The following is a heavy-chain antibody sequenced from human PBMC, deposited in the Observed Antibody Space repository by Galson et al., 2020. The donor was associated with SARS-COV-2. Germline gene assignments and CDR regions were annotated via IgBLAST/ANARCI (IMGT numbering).Heavy chain of an antibody. CDR3: ARGDMGNDYFDY. V-gene: IGHV3-74*01. CDR1: GFTFSSHW. CDR2: IYSEGSST. Sequence: ALHGEYLKISCAASGFTFSSHWMHWVRQAPGKGLVWVSRIYSEGSSTSYADSVKGRFTISGDNAKNTLYLQMNSLRAEDTAVYYCARGDMGNDYFDYWGQGTLVTVS. J-gene: IGHJ4*02. D-gene: IGHD7-27*01.